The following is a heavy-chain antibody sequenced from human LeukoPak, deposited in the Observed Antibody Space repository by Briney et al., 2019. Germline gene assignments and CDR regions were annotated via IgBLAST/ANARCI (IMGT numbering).Heavy chain of an antibody. J-gene: IGHJ6*03. V-gene: IGHV4-39*07. Sequence: SETLSPTCTVSGGSITTSTYYWGWIRQPPGKGLEWIASIYYSGTSYYNPSLKSRVTMSVDTSKNQFSLKLSSVTAADTAVYYCARDRRGSSSIYYYYMDVWGKGTTVTVSS. CDR1: GGSITTSTYY. CDR3: ARDRRGSSSIYYYYMDV. CDR2: IYYSGTS. D-gene: IGHD6-6*01.